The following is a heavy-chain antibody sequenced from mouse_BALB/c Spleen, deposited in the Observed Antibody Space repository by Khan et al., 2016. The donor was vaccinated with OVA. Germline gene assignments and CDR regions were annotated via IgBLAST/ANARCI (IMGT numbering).Heavy chain of an antibody. D-gene: IGHD1-2*01. CDR2: ISSGGHYT. CDR1: GFTFSSYG. Sequence: EVELVESGGDLVKPGGSLKLSCAASGFTFSSYGMSWVRQTPDKRLEWVATISSGGHYTYFPDSVRGRFTISRDNAKNTLSLQMSSLKSEDTAMSYCARSITTTKGDYEAMDYWGQGTLVTVSS. V-gene: IGHV5-6*01. CDR3: ARSITTTKGDYEAMDY. J-gene: IGHJ4*01.